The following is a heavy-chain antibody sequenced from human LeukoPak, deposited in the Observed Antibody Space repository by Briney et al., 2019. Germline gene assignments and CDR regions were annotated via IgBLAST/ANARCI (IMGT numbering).Heavy chain of an antibody. V-gene: IGHV3-23*01. D-gene: IGHD2-15*01. CDR3: AKSMDIVVVVAATIDYYGMDV. Sequence: GGSLRLSCAASGFTFSSYAMSWVRQAPGKGLEWVSAISGSGGSTYYADSVKGRFTISRDNSENTLYLQMNSLRAEDTAVYYCAKSMDIVVVVAATIDYYGMDVWGQGTTVTVSS. CDR2: ISGSGGST. J-gene: IGHJ6*02. CDR1: GFTFSSYA.